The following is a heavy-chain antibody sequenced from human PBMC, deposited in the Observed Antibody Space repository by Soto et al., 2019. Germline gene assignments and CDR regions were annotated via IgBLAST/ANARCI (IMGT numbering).Heavy chain of an antibody. J-gene: IGHJ2*01. CDR1: SGSISTHY. V-gene: IGHV4-59*08. CDR2: IHYSGAT. Sequence: QVQLQESGPGLVKPSETLSLTCTVSSGSISTHYWSWIRQPPGKGLEWIGYIHYSGATNYNPALQMRVGMSVDTAKNQFSLILTSVTAADTAMYYCARRYYGGNSWYFDLWGRGTLVTVSS. D-gene: IGHD4-17*01. CDR3: ARRYYGGNSWYFDL.